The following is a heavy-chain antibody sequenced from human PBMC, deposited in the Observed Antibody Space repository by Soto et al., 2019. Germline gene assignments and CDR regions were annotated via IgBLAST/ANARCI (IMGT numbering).Heavy chain of an antibody. D-gene: IGHD3-3*01. Sequence: GASVKVSCKASGYTFTSYGISWVRQASGQGLEWMGWISAYNGNTNYAQKLQGRVTMTTDTSTSTAYMELRSLRSDDTAVYYCARDAASYYDFWSGYYSGLAPNLDYWGQGTLVSVSS. CDR1: GYTFTSYG. J-gene: IGHJ4*02. CDR2: ISAYNGNT. CDR3: ARDAASYYDFWSGYYSGLAPNLDY. V-gene: IGHV1-18*01.